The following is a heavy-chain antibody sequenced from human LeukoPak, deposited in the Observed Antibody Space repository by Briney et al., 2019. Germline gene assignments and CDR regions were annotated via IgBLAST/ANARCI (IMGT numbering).Heavy chain of an antibody. Sequence: SETLSLTCSVSGGSISCSSYYWGWIRQPPGKGLEWIGSIYYSGSTYYNPSLKSLVTISVDTSKNQFSLKLSSVTAADTAVYYCARQSKATGTTFDYWGQGTLVTVSS. J-gene: IGHJ4*02. D-gene: IGHD1-1*01. V-gene: IGHV4-39*01. CDR2: IYYSGST. CDR1: GGSISCSSYY. CDR3: ARQSKATGTTFDY.